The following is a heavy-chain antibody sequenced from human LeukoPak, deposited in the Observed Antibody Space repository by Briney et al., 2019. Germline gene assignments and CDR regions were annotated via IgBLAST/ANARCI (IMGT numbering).Heavy chain of an antibody. V-gene: IGHV4-61*02. J-gene: IGHJ6*03. Sequence: PAETLSLTCTVSGGCISSGSYYWSWIRQPAGKGLEWIGRIYTSGSTNYNPSLKSRVTISVDTSKNQFSLKLSSVTAADTAVYYCARGNGGYHYYYYYMDVWGKGTTVTISS. CDR1: GGCISSGSYY. CDR2: IYTSGST. D-gene: IGHD4-17*01. CDR3: ARGNGGYHYYYYYMDV.